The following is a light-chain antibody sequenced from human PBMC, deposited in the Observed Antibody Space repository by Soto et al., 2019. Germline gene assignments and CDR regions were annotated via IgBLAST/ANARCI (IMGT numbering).Light chain of an antibody. CDR3: SSYTTNSPLEV. J-gene: IGLJ2*01. V-gene: IGLV2-14*03. CDR1: SSDVGGYND. CDR2: DVS. Sequence: QSALTQPASVSGSPGQSITISCTGTSSDVGGYNDVSWYQQHPGKAPKLMIYDVSNRPSGISNRFSGSTSGNTASLTISGLQADDEADYYCSSYTTNSPLEVFGGGTKLTVL.